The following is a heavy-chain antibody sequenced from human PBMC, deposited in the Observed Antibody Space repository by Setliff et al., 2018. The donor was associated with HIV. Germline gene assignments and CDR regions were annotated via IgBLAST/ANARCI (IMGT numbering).Heavy chain of an antibody. Sequence: PGGSLRLSCVASGLTFSNYWMSWVRQAPGKGLEWVANIKQDGREKYYVDSVKGRFTISRDNAKNSLYLQMNSLRAEDTAVYYCANGFHYGYLFDYWGQGTLVTVSS. CDR2: IKQDGREK. CDR1: GLTFSNYW. J-gene: IGHJ4*02. V-gene: IGHV3-7*03. D-gene: IGHD3-16*01. CDR3: ANGFHYGYLFDY.